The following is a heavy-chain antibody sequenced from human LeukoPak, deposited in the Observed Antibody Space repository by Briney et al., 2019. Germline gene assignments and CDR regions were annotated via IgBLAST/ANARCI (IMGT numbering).Heavy chain of an antibody. Sequence: SETLSLTCAVYGGSFSGYYWSWIRQPPGKGLEWIGEINHSGSTNYNPSLKSRVTISVVTSKNQFSLKLSSVTAADTAVYYCARGLFWSGYDLDYWGQGTLVTVSS. CDR1: GGSFSGYY. V-gene: IGHV4-34*01. CDR2: INHSGST. CDR3: ARGLFWSGYDLDY. J-gene: IGHJ4*02. D-gene: IGHD3-3*01.